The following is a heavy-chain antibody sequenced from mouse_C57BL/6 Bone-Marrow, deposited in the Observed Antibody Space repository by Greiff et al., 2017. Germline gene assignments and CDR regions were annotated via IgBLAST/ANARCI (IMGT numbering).Heavy chain of an antibody. CDR3: TRLRRGRPYYFDY. CDR2: ISSGGDYI. D-gene: IGHD2-12*01. Sequence: EVQRVESGAGLVKPGGSLKLSCAASGFTFSSYAMSWVRQTPEKRLEWVAYISSGGDYIYYADTVKGRFTISRDNARNTLYLQMSSLKSEDTAMYYCTRLRRGRPYYFDYWGQGTTLTVSS. J-gene: IGHJ2*01. CDR1: GFTFSSYA. V-gene: IGHV5-9-1*02.